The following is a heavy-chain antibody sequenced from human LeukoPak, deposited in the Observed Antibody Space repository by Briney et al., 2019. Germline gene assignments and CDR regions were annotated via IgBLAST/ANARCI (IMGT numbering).Heavy chain of an antibody. CDR1: GGSISSDSYY. V-gene: IGHV4-39*01. CDR3: ARHSRNCSGGYCYLYY. CDR2: IYSGGTT. Sequence: PTETLSLTCAVSGGSISSDSYYWGWIRQPPGKGLEWIGSIYSGGTTYYNPSLKSRVTISVDTSKNPFSLKLTSVTAADAAAYYCARHSRNCSGGYCYLYYWGQGTLVTVSS. D-gene: IGHD2-15*01. J-gene: IGHJ4*02.